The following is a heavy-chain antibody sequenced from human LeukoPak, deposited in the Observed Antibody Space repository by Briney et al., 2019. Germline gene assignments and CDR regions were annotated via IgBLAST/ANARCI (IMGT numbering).Heavy chain of an antibody. CDR1: GYTFTSYY. V-gene: IGHV1-46*01. CDR3: ARESEVTITMVRGVIMARWFDP. CDR2: INPSGGST. D-gene: IGHD3-10*01. J-gene: IGHJ5*02. Sequence: ASVKVSCRASGYTFTSYYMHWVRQAPGQGLEWMGIINPSGGSTSYAQKFQGRVTMTRDTSTSTVYMELSSLRSEDTAVYYCARESEVTITMVRGVIMARWFDPWGQGTLVTVSS.